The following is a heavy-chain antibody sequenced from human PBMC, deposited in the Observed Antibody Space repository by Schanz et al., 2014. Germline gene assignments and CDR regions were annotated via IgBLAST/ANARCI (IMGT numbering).Heavy chain of an antibody. CDR1: GFSFDSYN. D-gene: IGHD1-1*01. CDR3: ARDGVAATTDFEY. J-gene: IGHJ4*01. Sequence: EVQLVESGGGLVKPGGSLRLSCTASGFSFDSYNMNWVRQSPGKGLEWVAFLSFDSRHIYYADSVKGRFTISRDNAKSSFHLQMNSRRADDTAVYYCARDGVAATTDFEYWGHGTLVTVSS. V-gene: IGHV3-21*06. CDR2: LSFDSRHI.